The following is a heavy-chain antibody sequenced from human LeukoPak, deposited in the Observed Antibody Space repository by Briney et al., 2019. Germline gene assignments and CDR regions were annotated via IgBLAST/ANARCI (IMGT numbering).Heavy chain of an antibody. Sequence: ASVKVSCKASGYTFTSYYMHWVRQAPGQGLEWMGIINPSGGSTSYPQKFQGRVTMTRDTSTSTVYMELSSLRSEDTAVYYCARAVIGVDYYDSSGYQPLFDYWGQGTLVTVSS. V-gene: IGHV1-46*01. CDR2: INPSGGST. CDR1: GYTFTSYY. D-gene: IGHD3-22*01. J-gene: IGHJ4*02. CDR3: ARAVIGVDYYDSSGYQPLFDY.